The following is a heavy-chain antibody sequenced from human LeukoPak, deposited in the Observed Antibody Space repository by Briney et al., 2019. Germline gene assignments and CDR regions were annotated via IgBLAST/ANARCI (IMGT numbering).Heavy chain of an antibody. CDR1: GYSISSGYY. J-gene: IGHJ4*02. D-gene: IGHD3-10*01. CDR2: IYHSGST. Sequence: SETLSLTCTVSGYSISSGYYWGWIRQPPGKGLEWIGSIYHSGSTYYNPSLKSRVTISVDTSKNQFSLNLSSVTAADTAVYYCARQISRSGRFNYYFDYWGQGTLVTVSS. V-gene: IGHV4-38-2*02. CDR3: ARQISRSGRFNYYFDY.